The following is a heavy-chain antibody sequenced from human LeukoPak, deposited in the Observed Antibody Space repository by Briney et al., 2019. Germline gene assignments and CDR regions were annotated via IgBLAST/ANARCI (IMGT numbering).Heavy chain of an antibody. D-gene: IGHD5-12*01. V-gene: IGHV1-2*02. CDR2: INPNSGGT. J-gene: IGHJ5*02. Sequence: ASVKVSCKASGYTFTGYYMHWVRQAPGQGLEWMGWINPNSGGTNYAQKFQGRVTMTRDTSISTAYMELGRLRSDDTAVYYCARDQATVATITSWFDPWGQGTLVTVSS. CDR3: ARDQATVATITSWFDP. CDR1: GYTFTGYY.